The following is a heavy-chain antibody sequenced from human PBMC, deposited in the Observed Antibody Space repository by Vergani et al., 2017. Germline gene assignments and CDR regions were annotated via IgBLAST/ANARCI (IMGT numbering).Heavy chain of an antibody. CDR3: ARQNPYGSAHVDF. D-gene: IGHD3-10*01. CDR1: GYSVGSGYY. CDR2: VHRNGNT. J-gene: IGHJ4*02. V-gene: IGHV4-38-2*01. Sequence: QVDLQESGPGLVKSSETLSLNCAVSGYSVGSGYYWGWIRTPPGRGLVWSGCVHRNGNTYYTSSLRRRVTISRDTSKNQFSLRLTSVTAADTAVYYCARQNPYGSAHVDFWGRGVLVTVSA.